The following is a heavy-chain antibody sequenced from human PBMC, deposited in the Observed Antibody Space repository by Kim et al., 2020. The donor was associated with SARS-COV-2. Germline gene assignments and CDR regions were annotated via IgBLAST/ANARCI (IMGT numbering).Heavy chain of an antibody. V-gene: IGHV3-23*01. J-gene: IGHJ4*02. CDR3: AKDKWGAAGNFDY. Sequence: GGSLRLSCAASGFTFSSYAMTWVRQAPGKGLEWVSTISGNGDGTYYADSVRGRFTISRDNYNNTLYLQLNSLRAEDTAVYYCAKDKWGAAGNFDYWGQGTLVTVSS. CDR1: GFTFSSYA. CDR2: ISGNGDGT. D-gene: IGHD6-13*01.